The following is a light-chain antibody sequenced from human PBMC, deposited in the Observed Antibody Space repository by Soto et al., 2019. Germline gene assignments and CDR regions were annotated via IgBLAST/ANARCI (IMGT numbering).Light chain of an antibody. J-gene: IGKJ1*01. CDR2: DAS. CDR3: QQYTNWPWT. V-gene: IGKV3-11*01. CDR1: QSVSSY. Sequence: EIVLTQSPATLSLSPWERATLSCRASQSVSSYLAWYQQKPGQAPRLLIYDASNRATDIPARFSGSGSGTDFTLTISSLQSEDFAVYYCQQYTNWPWTFGRGTKVDI.